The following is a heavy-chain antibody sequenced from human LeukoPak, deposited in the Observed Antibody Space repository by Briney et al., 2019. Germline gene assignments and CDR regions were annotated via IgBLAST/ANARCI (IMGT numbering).Heavy chain of an antibody. CDR1: GFTFSDYY. Sequence: GGSLRLSCAASGFTFSDYYMSWIRQAPGKGLEWVANIKEDGSEKHYVDSVKGRFTISRDNSGNSLYLQMNSLRAEDTAEYYCAREGGDWYFDKWGQGTLVIVSS. CDR2: IKEDGSEK. CDR3: AREGGDWYFDK. J-gene: IGHJ4*02. V-gene: IGHV3-7*01. D-gene: IGHD2-21*02.